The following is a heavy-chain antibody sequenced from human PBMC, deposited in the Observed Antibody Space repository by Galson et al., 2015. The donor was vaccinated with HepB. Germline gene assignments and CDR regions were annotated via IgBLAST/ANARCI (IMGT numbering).Heavy chain of an antibody. CDR2: ISGSGGST. Sequence: SLRLSCAASGFTFSSYAMSWVRQAPGKGLEWVSAISGSGGSTYYADSVKGRFTISRDNSKNTLYLQMNSLRAEDTAVYYCAKDRHDSSGWGGRAPFDYWGQGTLVTVSS. CDR1: GFTFSSYA. V-gene: IGHV3-23*01. D-gene: IGHD6-19*01. J-gene: IGHJ4*02. CDR3: AKDRHDSSGWGGRAPFDY.